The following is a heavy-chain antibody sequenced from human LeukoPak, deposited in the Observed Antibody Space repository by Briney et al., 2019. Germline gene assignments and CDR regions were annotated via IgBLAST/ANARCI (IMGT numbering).Heavy chain of an antibody. CDR3: ARGGPGALDY. CDR2: INHSGST. D-gene: IGHD7-27*01. V-gene: IGHV4-34*01. CDR1: GGSFSGYY. J-gene: IGHJ4*02. Sequence: SETLSLTCAVYGGSFSGYYWSWIRQPPGKGLEWIGEINHSGSTNYNPSLKSRVTISVDTSKNQFSLTLSSVTAADTAVYHCARGGPGALDYWGQGTLVTVSS.